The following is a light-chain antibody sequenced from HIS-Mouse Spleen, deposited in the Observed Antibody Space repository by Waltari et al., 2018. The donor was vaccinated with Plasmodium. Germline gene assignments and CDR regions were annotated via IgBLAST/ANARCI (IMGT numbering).Light chain of an antibody. V-gene: IGLV2-23*01. CDR3: CSYAGSSTLV. CDR2: EGS. J-gene: IGLJ2*01. CDR1: SRAVGSYNL. Sequence: QSALPQPASVSGSPGQSITISCPGTSRAVGSYNLVSWYHQPPGKAPKLMIYEGSKRPSGVSNRFSGSKSGNTASLTISGLQAEDEADYYCCSYAGSSTLVFGGGTKLTVL.